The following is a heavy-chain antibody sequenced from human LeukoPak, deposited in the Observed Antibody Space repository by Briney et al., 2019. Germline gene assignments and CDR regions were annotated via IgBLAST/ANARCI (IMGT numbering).Heavy chain of an antibody. Sequence: GGSLRLSCVASGFTLGSYWMHWVRQAPGKGLVWVSRSKGDGSSTSYADSVKGRFTISRDNTKNTLYLQMNSLRAEDTAVYYCARSDWFDPWGQGTLVTVSS. CDR3: ARSDWFDP. CDR1: GFTLGSYW. V-gene: IGHV3-74*01. J-gene: IGHJ5*02. CDR2: SKGDGSST.